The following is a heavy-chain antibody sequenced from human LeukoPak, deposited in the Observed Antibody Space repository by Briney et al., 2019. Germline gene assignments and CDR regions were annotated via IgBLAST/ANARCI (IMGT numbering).Heavy chain of an antibody. V-gene: IGHV3-30*18. J-gene: IGHJ5*01. CDR1: GFTFNSYA. Sequence: GGSLRLSCAASGFTFNSYAMHWVRQAPGKGLEWVAVISIDGSSKYYADSVKGRFTISRDNSKNTLYLQMNSLRAEDTAVYYCAKDAYYSSGTYLDSWGQGTLVTVSS. CDR3: AKDAYYSSGTYLDS. CDR2: ISIDGSSK. D-gene: IGHD3-10*01.